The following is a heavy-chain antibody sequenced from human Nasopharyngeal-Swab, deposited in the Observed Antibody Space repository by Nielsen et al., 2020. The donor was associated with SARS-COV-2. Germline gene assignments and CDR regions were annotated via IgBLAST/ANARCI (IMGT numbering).Heavy chain of an antibody. J-gene: IGHJ4*02. Sequence: GESLKISCRGSGYDFTSHWIGWVRQMPGKGLEWMGIIFPGDSDTKYSPSFQGRVTISADKSVDTAYLQWSSLQASDTAMYYCARYCSSANCYYDYWGQGTLVTVSP. CDR1: GYDFTSHW. V-gene: IGHV5-51*01. CDR3: ARYCSSANCYYDY. D-gene: IGHD2-2*01. CDR2: IFPGDSDT.